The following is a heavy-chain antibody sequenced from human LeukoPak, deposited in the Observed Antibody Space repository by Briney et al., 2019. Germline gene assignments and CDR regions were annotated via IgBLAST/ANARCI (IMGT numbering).Heavy chain of an antibody. D-gene: IGHD6-19*01. CDR2: ISSSSSYI. CDR3: ARDGNLEQWLAYFDY. J-gene: IGHJ4*02. Sequence: GGSLRLSCIASGLTFSSYSMNWVRQAPGKGLEWVSSISSSSSYIYYADSVKGRFTISRDNAKNSLYLQMNSLRAEDTAVYYCARDGNLEQWLAYFDYWGQGTLVTVSS. CDR1: GLTFSSYS. V-gene: IGHV3-21*01.